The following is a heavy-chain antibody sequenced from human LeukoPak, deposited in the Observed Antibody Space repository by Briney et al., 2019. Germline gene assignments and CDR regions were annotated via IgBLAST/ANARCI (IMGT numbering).Heavy chain of an antibody. CDR1: GFTFDDYA. Sequence: GGSLRLSCAASGFTFDDYAMHWVRQAPGKGLEWVSGISWNSGSIGYADSVKGRFTISRDNAKNSLYLQMNSLRAEDTALYYRAKDIGVAVAGVFLDYWGQGTLVTVSS. D-gene: IGHD6-19*01. V-gene: IGHV3-9*01. CDR3: AKDIGVAVAGVFLDY. J-gene: IGHJ4*02. CDR2: ISWNSGSI.